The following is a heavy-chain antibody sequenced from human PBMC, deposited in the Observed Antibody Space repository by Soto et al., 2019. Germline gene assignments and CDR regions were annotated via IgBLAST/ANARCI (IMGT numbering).Heavy chain of an antibody. J-gene: IGHJ4*02. CDR2: IDPSDSQT. CDR3: ASLFYDSDTCPISQDYFDS. D-gene: IGHD3-22*01. V-gene: IGHV5-10-1*01. CDR1: GYSFAGYW. Sequence: GESLKISCKGSGYSFAGYWITWVRQAPGKGLEWMGRIDPSDSQTYYRPSFRGHVTLSVTKSITTVFLQWSSLRASDTAMYYWASLFYDSDTCPISQDYFDSWGQGTQVTVSS.